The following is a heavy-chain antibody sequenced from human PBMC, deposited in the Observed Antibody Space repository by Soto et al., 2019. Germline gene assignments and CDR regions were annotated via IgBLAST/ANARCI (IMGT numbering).Heavy chain of an antibody. D-gene: IGHD3-16*02. CDR1: DFIFSETW. CDR2: IRSKTAGGTT. Sequence: EVQLVESGGGLVKPGGSLRLSCAASDFIFSETWMNWVRQAPGKGLEWVGRIRSKTAGGTTDYAVHVKGRFTISRDDSKNTLYLQMNSLKTEDTAVYYCTTGNRIMITFGTVIEGIDYWGQGTLVTVSS. J-gene: IGHJ4*02. V-gene: IGHV3-15*07. CDR3: TTGNRIMITFGTVIEGIDY.